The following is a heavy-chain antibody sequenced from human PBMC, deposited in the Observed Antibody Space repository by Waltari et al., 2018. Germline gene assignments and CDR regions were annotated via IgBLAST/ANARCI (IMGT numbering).Heavy chain of an antibody. J-gene: IGHJ6*02. CDR1: GDSVSSNSAA. D-gene: IGHD2-15*01. Sequence: QVQLQQSGPGLVKPSQTLSLTCAISGDSVSSNSAAWHWIRQSPSRGLEWLGRTYYRAKWYNDYAVSVKSRITINPDTSKNQFSLQLNSVTPEDTAVYYCARANGVVVAATFSYYYGMDVWGQGTTVTVSS. V-gene: IGHV6-1*01. CDR2: TYYRAKWYN. CDR3: ARANGVVVAATFSYYYGMDV.